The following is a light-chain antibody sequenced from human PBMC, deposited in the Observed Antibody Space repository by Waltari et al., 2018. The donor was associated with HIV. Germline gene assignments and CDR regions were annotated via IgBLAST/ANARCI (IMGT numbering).Light chain of an antibody. CDR2: DVS. J-gene: IGLJ2*01. CDR3: CSYAGSYTFE. CDR1: SSDGGGYNY. V-gene: IGLV2-11*01. Sequence: QSALTQPRPVSGSPGQSVTLSCTGTSSDGGGYNYVSWYQQHPGKAPKLMIYDVSKRPAGVPDRFSGSKSGNTASLTISGLQAEDEADYYCCSYAGSYTFEFGGGTKLTVL.